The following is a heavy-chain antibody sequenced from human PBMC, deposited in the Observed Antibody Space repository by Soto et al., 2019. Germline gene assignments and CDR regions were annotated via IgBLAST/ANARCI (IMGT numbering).Heavy chain of an antibody. Sequence: PGGSLRLSCAASGFTFSAYVMSWVGQAPGKGLEWVSSITSSGGGTYYADSVKGRFTVSRDNSKNTVYLQMNSLRDEDTAVYYCAKLTAAWGQGTLVTVSS. D-gene: IGHD6-13*01. V-gene: IGHV3-23*01. CDR3: AKLTAA. CDR1: GFTFSAYV. CDR2: ITSSGGGT. J-gene: IGHJ4*02.